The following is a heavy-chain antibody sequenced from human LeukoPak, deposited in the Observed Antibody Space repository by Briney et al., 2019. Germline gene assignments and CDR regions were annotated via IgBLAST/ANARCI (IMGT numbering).Heavy chain of an antibody. CDR1: GGSFSGYY. CDR3: ARDLTTLLWFGDDWFDP. Sequence: SETLSLTCAVYGGSFSGYYWSWIRQPPGKGLEWIGSIYYSGSTYYNPSLKSRVTISVDTSKNQFSLKLSSVTAADTAVYYCARDLTTLLWFGDDWFDPWGQGTLVTVSS. CDR2: IYYSGST. D-gene: IGHD3-10*01. J-gene: IGHJ5*02. V-gene: IGHV4-34*01.